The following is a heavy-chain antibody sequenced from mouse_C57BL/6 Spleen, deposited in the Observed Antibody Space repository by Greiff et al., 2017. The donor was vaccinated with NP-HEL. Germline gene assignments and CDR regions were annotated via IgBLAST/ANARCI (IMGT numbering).Heavy chain of an antibody. CDR1: GYTFTDYY. Sequence: VQLQQSGPELVKPGASVKISCKASGYTFTDYYMNWVKQSHGKSLEWIGDINPNNGGTSYNQKFKGKATLTVDKSSSTAYMELRSLTSEDSAVYYCARNPLDYAMDYWGQGTSVTVSS. V-gene: IGHV1-26*01. CDR2: INPNNGGT. J-gene: IGHJ4*01. CDR3: ARNPLDYAMDY.